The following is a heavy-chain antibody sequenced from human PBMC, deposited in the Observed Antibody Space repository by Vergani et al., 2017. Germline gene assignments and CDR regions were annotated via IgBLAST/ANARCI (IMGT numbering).Heavy chain of an antibody. Sequence: QVQLEESGGGVVQPGRSLRLSCAGSGFTLSSHAMHWVRQAPGKGLEWVAFIWYDGSKEYYADSVKGRFTISRDNSKNTLYLQMNNLRAADTAVYYCARSGYCAHGVCYMTYYYYMDVWVKGAALAVSS. CDR2: IWYDGSKE. V-gene: IGHV3-33*01. J-gene: IGHJ6*03. CDR3: ARSGYCAHGVCYMTYYYYMDV. CDR1: GFTLSSHA. D-gene: IGHD2-8*01.